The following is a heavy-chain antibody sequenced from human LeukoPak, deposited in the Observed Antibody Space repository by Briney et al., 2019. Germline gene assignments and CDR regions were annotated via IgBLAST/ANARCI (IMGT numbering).Heavy chain of an antibody. Sequence: AGGSLRLSCAASGFTFSSYSMNWVRQAPGKGLEWVSSISSSSSYIYYADSVKGRFTISRDNSKNTLYLQINSLRAEDTAAYYCARGIAAAGTALYNWGQGTLLTVSS. CDR2: ISSSSSYI. CDR1: GFTFSSYS. J-gene: IGHJ4*02. D-gene: IGHD6-13*01. V-gene: IGHV3-21*04. CDR3: ARGIAAAGTALYN.